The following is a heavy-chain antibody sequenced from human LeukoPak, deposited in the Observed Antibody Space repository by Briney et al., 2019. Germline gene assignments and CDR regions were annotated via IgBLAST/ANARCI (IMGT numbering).Heavy chain of an antibody. V-gene: IGHV4-59*12. J-gene: IGHJ4*02. CDR2: IYYSGST. D-gene: IGHD2-2*01. CDR3: ARLGSGTSPFED. CDR1: GGSISSYY. Sequence: SETLSLTCTVSGGSISSYYWSWIRQPPGKGLEWLGYIYYSGSTNYNPSLKSQVTLSVHTSKNQFSLKLSSVTGAATAVYFCARLGSGTSPFEDWGQGTLVTVSS.